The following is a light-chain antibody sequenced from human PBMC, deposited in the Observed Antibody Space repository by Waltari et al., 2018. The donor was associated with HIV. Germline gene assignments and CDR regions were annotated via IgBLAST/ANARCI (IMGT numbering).Light chain of an antibody. CDR2: DAS. V-gene: IGKV3-15*01. CDR3: QQYNNRPRT. J-gene: IGKJ1*01. Sequence: EVVMTQSPATLSVSPGETVTLSCRASQSVGSNLVWYQQTLGQVPRLLFYDASIRATGVPARFSGSGSGTEFTLTISSLQSEDFAVYYCQQYNNRPRTFGQGTKVESK. CDR1: QSVGSN.